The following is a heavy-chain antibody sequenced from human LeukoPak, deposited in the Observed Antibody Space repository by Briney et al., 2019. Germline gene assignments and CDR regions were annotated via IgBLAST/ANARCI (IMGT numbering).Heavy chain of an antibody. Sequence: SETLSLTCTVSGGSISSGGYYWSWIRQPPGKGLEWIGNIYYSGSTDYNSSLRSRVTISVDTSQYQFSLKLSSVTAADTAVYYCARHGSGRYYYYMDVWGTGTTVTVSS. CDR3: ARHGSGRYYYYMDV. CDR2: IYYSGST. J-gene: IGHJ6*03. CDR1: GGSISSGGYY. V-gene: IGHV4-39*01. D-gene: IGHD3-10*01.